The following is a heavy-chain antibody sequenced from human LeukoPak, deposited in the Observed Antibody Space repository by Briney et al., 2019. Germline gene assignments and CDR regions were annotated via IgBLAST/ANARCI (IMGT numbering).Heavy chain of an antibody. V-gene: IGHV3-23*01. J-gene: IGHJ4*02. Sequence: PGGSLRLSCAASGFNFRGQAMSWVRQGPGKGLEWVAGISGRGETTYYADSVQGRFNISRDNSKNTLFLEVNSLRAEDTAVYYCAKDVIRGAISYFESWGQGTPVVVSS. D-gene: IGHD3-10*01. CDR2: ISGRGETT. CDR3: AKDVIRGAISYFES. CDR1: GFNFRGQA.